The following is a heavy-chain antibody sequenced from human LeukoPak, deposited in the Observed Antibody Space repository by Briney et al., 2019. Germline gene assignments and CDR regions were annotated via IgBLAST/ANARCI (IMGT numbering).Heavy chain of an antibody. CDR1: GFTFSKDG. V-gene: IGHV3-23*01. CDR3: TKGDGGYYPIDN. J-gene: IGHJ4*02. CDR2: VNDNGANT. D-gene: IGHD1-26*01. Sequence: GASLRLFCAASGFTFSKDGMSWVRQAPGKGLEWVSTVNDNGANTYYADSVKGRFTISRDNSRDTLLLEMNSLRVDDTALYYCTKGDGGYYPIDNWGQGTLVIVSS.